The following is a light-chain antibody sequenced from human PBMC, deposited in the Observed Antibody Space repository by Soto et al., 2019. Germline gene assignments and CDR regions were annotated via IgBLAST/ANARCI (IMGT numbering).Light chain of an antibody. CDR2: DVS. J-gene: IGLJ3*02. CDR3: CSYAGSYDWE. V-gene: IGLV2-11*01. Sequence: QSVLTQPRSVSGSPGQSVTISCTGTSSDVGGYNYVSWYQQHPGKAPKLMIYDVSKRPSGVPDRFSGSKSGNTASLTISGLQAEDEADYYCCSYAGSYDWEFGGGTKVTVL. CDR1: SSDVGGYNY.